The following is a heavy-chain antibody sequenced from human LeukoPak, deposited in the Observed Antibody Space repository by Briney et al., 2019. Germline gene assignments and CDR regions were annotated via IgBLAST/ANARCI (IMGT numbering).Heavy chain of an antibody. D-gene: IGHD3-16*01. CDR1: GYIFSTYG. J-gene: IGHJ4*02. Sequence: ASVKVSCKASGYIFSTYGINWVRQAPGQGLEWMGWISAYNGDTNYAQNVQDRVTMTTDTSTNTAYMELRSLRSDDTAVYYCAREGDGGPMGDYWGQGTLVTVSS. CDR2: ISAYNGDT. V-gene: IGHV1-18*01. CDR3: AREGDGGPMGDY.